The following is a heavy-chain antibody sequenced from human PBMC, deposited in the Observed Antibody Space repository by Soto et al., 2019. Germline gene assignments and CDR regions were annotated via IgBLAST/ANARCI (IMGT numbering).Heavy chain of an antibody. Sequence: QVQLVKSGAEVKKPGYSVKVSCKASGGTFSSYTISWVRQAPGQGLEWMGRIIPILGIANYAQKFQGRVTITADKSTSTAYTELSSLRSEDTAVYYCGAGMDHNFDYWGQGTLVTVSS. D-gene: IGHD6-13*01. CDR1: GGTFSSYT. CDR3: GAGMDHNFDY. J-gene: IGHJ4*02. V-gene: IGHV1-69*02. CDR2: IIPILGIA.